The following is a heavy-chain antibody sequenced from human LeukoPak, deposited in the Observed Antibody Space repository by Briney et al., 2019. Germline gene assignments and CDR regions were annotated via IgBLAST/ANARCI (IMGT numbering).Heavy chain of an antibody. Sequence: GGSLRLSCAASGFTFSSYSMNWVRQAPGKGLEWVSSISSSSSYIYYADSVKGRFTISRDNAKNSLYLQMNSLRAEDTAVYYCAREPPPWHDILTGHPGHGMDVWGQGTTVTVSS. V-gene: IGHV3-21*01. CDR3: AREPPPWHDILTGHPGHGMDV. CDR2: ISSSSSYI. CDR1: GFTFSSYS. D-gene: IGHD3-9*01. J-gene: IGHJ6*02.